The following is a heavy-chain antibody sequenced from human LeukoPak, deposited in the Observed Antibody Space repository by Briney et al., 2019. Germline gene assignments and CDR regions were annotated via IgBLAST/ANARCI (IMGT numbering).Heavy chain of an antibody. D-gene: IGHD3-22*01. J-gene: IGHJ4*02. CDR1: GGAFSNFA. Sequence: SVTVSCKASGGAFSNFAINWVRQAPGQGPEWMGGVIPIFGRANYAQRFQGRVTITADESTSTVYMELSSLRSEDTAVYYCARASGDSSNYDFPKPYSYWGQGTLVTVSS. V-gene: IGHV1-69*13. CDR3: ARASGDSSNYDFPKPYSY. CDR2: VIPIFGRA.